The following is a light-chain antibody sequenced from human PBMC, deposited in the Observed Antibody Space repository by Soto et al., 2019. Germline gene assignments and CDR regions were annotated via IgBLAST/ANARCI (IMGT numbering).Light chain of an antibody. J-gene: IGLJ1*01. Sequence: QSVLTQPASVSGSPGQSITISCTATSGDIGSYHRVSWYQQHPGKAPKLIIYEVTDRPSGVSNRFSGSKSGNTASLTISGLQAEDEAEYYCSSYTNINTRACVFGTGTKVTVL. CDR2: EVT. CDR1: SGDIGSYHR. CDR3: SSYTNINTRACV. V-gene: IGLV2-14*01.